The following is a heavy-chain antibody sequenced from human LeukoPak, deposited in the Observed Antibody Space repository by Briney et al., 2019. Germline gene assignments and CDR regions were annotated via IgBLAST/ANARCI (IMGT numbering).Heavy chain of an antibody. D-gene: IGHD3-10*01. J-gene: IGHJ4*02. CDR2: IYPGDSDT. Sequence: GESLKISCKGSGYSFTSYWIGWVRQMPGKGLEWMGIIYPGDSDTRYSPPFQGQVTISADKSISTAYLQWSSLKASDTAMYYCARRVSLRFGELLSHYFDYWGQGTLVTVSS. CDR1: GYSFTSYW. V-gene: IGHV5-51*01. CDR3: ARRVSLRFGELLSHYFDY.